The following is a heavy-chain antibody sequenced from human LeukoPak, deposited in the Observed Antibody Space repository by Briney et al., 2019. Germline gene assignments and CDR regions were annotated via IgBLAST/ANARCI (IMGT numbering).Heavy chain of an antibody. CDR3: ARESPACGEDCYFDY. Sequence: PGRSLRLPCAASGFTFGSYAMHWVRQAPGRGLEWVAGISYDGTNKYYADCVKGRFTISRDNSKNTLYLQMNSRRTDDTAVYYCARESPACGEDCYFDYWGQGTLVTVSS. CDR2: ISYDGTNK. D-gene: IGHD2-21*02. CDR1: GFTFGSYA. J-gene: IGHJ4*02. V-gene: IGHV3-30-3*01.